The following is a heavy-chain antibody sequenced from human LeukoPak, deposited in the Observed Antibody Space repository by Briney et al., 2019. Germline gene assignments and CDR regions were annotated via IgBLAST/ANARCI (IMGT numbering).Heavy chain of an antibody. J-gene: IGHJ3*02. CDR2: INHSGST. Sequence: PSETLSLTCAVYGGSSSGYYWSWIRQPPGKGLEWIGEINHSGSTNYNPSLKSRVTISVDTSKNQFSLKLSSVTAADTAVYYCARGVRQWLVFFAFDIWGQGTMVTVSS. V-gene: IGHV4-34*01. D-gene: IGHD6-19*01. CDR1: GGSSSGYY. CDR3: ARGVRQWLVFFAFDI.